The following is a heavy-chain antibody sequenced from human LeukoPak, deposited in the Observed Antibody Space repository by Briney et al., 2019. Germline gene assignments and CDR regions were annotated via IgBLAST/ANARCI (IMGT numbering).Heavy chain of an antibody. CDR3: ARGLDAASGLANFDY. CDR2: INGYNGNT. CDR1: GYTFSYFG. J-gene: IGHJ4*02. Sequence: GASVKVSCKGSGYTFSYFGINWVRQAPGQGLEWMGWINGYNGNTNYAQKSEGRLSLTTDTATSTVYMELKNLTSDDTAVYSCARGLDAASGLANFDYWGQGTLITVSS. D-gene: IGHD1-1*01. V-gene: IGHV1-18*01.